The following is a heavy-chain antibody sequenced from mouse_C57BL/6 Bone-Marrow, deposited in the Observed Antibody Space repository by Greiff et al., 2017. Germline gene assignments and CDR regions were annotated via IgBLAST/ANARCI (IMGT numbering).Heavy chain of an antibody. D-gene: IGHD1-1*01. V-gene: IGHV1-81*01. CDR1: GYTFTSYG. CDR2: IYPRSGNT. CDR3: ARPSYYYGSSPYYAMDY. J-gene: IGHJ4*01. Sequence: QVHVKQSGAELARPGASVKLSCKASGYTFTSYGISWVKQRTGQGLEWIGEIYPRSGNTYYNEKFKGKATLTADKSSSTAYMELRSLTSEDSAVYFCARPSYYYGSSPYYAMDYWGQGTSVTVSS.